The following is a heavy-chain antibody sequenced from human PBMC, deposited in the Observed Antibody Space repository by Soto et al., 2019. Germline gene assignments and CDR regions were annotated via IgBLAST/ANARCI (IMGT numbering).Heavy chain of an antibody. V-gene: IGHV4-30-4*01. CDR3: AREVNNDYGMDV. D-gene: IGHD1-1*01. CDR2: ISYSGST. CDR1: GASISSDDYY. J-gene: IGHJ6*02. Sequence: QVQLQESGPGLVKPSQTLSLTCSISGASISSDDYYWSWFRQPPGKGLEWIGYISYSGSTYYNPSLKSRITISVDPSKTQFSLILSSVTAADTAVFYCAREVNNDYGMDVWGQGTTVTVSS.